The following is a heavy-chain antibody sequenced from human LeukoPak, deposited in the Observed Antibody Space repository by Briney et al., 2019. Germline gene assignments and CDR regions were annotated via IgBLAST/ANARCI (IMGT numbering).Heavy chain of an antibody. CDR2: IYGGGST. CDR1: GLSVSSNF. CDR3: ASWPVGWYGEDS. J-gene: IGHJ4*02. V-gene: IGHV3-53*01. D-gene: IGHD6-19*01. Sequence: PGGSLRLSCAATGLSVSSNFMSWVRQAPGKGLEWVSVIYGGGSTYYVDSVKGRFTISRDTPKNTLYLQMNSLRVEDTAVYYCASWPVGWYGEDSWGQGTLVTVSS.